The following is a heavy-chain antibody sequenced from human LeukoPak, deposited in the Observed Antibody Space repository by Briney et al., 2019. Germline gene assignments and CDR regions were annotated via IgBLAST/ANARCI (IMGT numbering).Heavy chain of an antibody. CDR1: GFTFSTYA. Sequence: GGSLRLSCAASGFTFSTYAISWVRQAPGKGLEWVSYISSSGSTIYYADSVKGRFTISRDNAKNSLYLQMNSLRAEDTAVYYCAREVGAVAGIDYWGQGTLVTVSS. D-gene: IGHD6-19*01. CDR3: AREVGAVAGIDY. V-gene: IGHV3-48*03. J-gene: IGHJ4*02. CDR2: ISSSGSTI.